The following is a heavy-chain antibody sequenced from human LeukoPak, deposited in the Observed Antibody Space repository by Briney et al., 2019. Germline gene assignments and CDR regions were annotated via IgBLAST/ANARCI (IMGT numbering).Heavy chain of an antibody. CDR1: GYTFTSYY. CDR3: ARVWETGAVGYYYGMDV. V-gene: IGHV1-46*01. CDR2: INPSGGST. J-gene: IGHJ6*02. D-gene: IGHD7-27*01. Sequence: GASVKVSCTASGYTFTSYYMHWVRQAPGQGLEWMGIINPSGGSTSYAQKFQGRVTMTRDTSTSTVYMELSSLRSEDTAVYYCARVWETGAVGYYYGMDVWGQGTTVTVSS.